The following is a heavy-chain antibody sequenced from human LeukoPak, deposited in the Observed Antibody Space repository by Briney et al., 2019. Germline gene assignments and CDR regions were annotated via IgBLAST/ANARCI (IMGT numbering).Heavy chain of an antibody. D-gene: IGHD2-15*01. CDR1: DDSISSSSYY. J-gene: IGHJ4*02. CDR2: VHYSGST. V-gene: IGHV4-39*07. Sequence: SETLSLTCTVSDDSISSSSYYWGWIRQPPGKGLEWIGSVHYSGSTFYNPSLKSRVTISVDTSKNQFSLKLSSVTAADTAVYYCARDRYCSGGSCLVDYWGQGTLVTVSS. CDR3: ARDRYCSGGSCLVDY.